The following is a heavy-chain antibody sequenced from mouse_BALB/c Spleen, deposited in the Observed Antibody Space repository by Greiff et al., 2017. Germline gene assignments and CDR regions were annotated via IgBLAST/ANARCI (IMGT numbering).Heavy chain of an antibody. D-gene: IGHD1-1*01. V-gene: IGHV1S34*01. Sequence: LVKTGASVKISCKASGYSFTGYYMHWVKQSHGKSLEWIGYISCYNGATSYNQKFKGKATFTVDTSSSTAYMQFNSLTSEDSAVYYCAGSSSHWYFDVWGAGTTVTVSS. CDR3: AGSSSHWYFDV. CDR1: GYSFTGYY. J-gene: IGHJ1*01. CDR2: ISCYNGAT.